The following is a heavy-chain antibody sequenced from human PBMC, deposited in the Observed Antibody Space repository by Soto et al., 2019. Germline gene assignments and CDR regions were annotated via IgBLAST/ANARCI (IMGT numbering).Heavy chain of an antibody. J-gene: IGHJ4*02. D-gene: IGHD1-26*01. CDR3: ATHRYSGSPSLDY. CDR2: IYPGDSDT. V-gene: IGHV5-51*01. CDR1: GYSFTSYW. Sequence: PGESLKISCKGSGYSFTSYWIAWVRQMPGEGLEWMGIIYPGDSDTRYSPSLQGQVTISADKSISTAYLQWSSLKASDTAMYYCATHRYSGSPSLDYWGQGTLVTVSS.